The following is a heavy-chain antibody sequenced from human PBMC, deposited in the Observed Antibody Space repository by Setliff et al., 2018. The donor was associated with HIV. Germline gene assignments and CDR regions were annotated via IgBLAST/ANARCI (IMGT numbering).Heavy chain of an antibody. D-gene: IGHD6-13*01. V-gene: IGHV1-69*05. J-gene: IGHJ6*04. Sequence: SVKVSCKASGGTFSSYAISWVRQAPGQGLEWMGGIIPIFGTANYAQKFQGRVTITTDESTSTAYMELSSPRSEDTAVYYCARGDPWQPARVDVWGKGTTVTVSS. CDR2: IIPIFGTA. CDR1: GGTFSSYA. CDR3: ARGDPWQPARVDV.